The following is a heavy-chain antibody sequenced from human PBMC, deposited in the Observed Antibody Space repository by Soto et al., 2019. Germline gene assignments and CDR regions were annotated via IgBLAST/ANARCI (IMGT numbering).Heavy chain of an antibody. D-gene: IGHD6-13*01. CDR1: GFTFSSYW. Sequence: GGSLRLSCAASGFTFSSYWMHWVRQAPGKGREWVANIKEDGGAKYYVDSVKGRFTISRDNAKNSLYLQMNSLRVEDSAVYYCARALGAAGAFWGQGTLVTVSS. CDR3: ARALGAAGAF. CDR2: IKEDGGAK. V-gene: IGHV3-7*01. J-gene: IGHJ4*02.